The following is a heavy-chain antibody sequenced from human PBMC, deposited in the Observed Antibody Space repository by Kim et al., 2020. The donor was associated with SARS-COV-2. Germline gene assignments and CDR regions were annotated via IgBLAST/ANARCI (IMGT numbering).Heavy chain of an antibody. CDR3: ARDLWYSGGYYFDY. CDR1: GGSVSSGSYY. CDR2: IYYSGST. V-gene: IGHV4-61*01. D-gene: IGHD1-26*01. Sequence: SETLSLTCTVSGGSVSSGSYYWSWLRQPPGKGLEWIGYIYYSGSTNYNPSLKSRVTISVDTSKNQFSLKLSSVTAADTAVYYCARDLWYSGGYYFDYWGQGTLVTVSS. J-gene: IGHJ4*02.